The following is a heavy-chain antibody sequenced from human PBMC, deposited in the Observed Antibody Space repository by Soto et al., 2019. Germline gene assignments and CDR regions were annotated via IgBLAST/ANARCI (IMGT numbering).Heavy chain of an antibody. D-gene: IGHD3-22*01. V-gene: IGHV3-7*01. J-gene: IGHJ4*02. CDR3: ARNKYYYDSSGPIGY. Sequence: EVQLVESGGGLVQPGGSLRLSCAASGFTFSSYWMSWVRQAPGKGLEWVANIKQEGSEKYYVDSVKGRFTISRDNAKNSLYLQMNSLRGEDTAVYYCARNKYYYDSSGPIGYWGQGTLVSVSS. CDR1: GFTFSSYW. CDR2: IKQEGSEK.